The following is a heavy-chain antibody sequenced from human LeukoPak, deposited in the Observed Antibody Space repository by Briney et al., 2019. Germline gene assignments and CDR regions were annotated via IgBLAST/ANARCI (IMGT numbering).Heavy chain of an antibody. J-gene: IGHJ4*02. CDR2: ISYDGTNR. Sequence: AGGSLRLSCAASGFIFSTHGTHWVRQAPGKGLEWVTFISYDGTNRYYADSVKGRFTISRDNSKNTLSLQMNSLREEDTAIYYCARPRIALAATSYFDYWGQGTLVTVSS. V-gene: IGHV3-33*05. CDR1: GFIFSTHG. D-gene: IGHD6-13*01. CDR3: ARPRIALAATSYFDY.